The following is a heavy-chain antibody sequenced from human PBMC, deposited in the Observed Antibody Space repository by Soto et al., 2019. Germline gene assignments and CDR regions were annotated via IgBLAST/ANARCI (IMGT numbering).Heavy chain of an antibody. J-gene: IGHJ4*02. D-gene: IGHD3-16*01. CDR1: GYNFIGQY. Sequence: QLVQSGAEVKKPGASVKISCKASGYNFIGQYIHWVRPATGQGLEWMGIINPSGGGTTYAQKCQGRAVMTSDASMSTVHVELSSLTSEDTAIYFCARLLGVHTTLPFGLGYFDYWGQGTLVTVS. CDR3: ARLLGVHTTLPFGLGYFDY. V-gene: IGHV1-46*01. CDR2: INPSGGGT.